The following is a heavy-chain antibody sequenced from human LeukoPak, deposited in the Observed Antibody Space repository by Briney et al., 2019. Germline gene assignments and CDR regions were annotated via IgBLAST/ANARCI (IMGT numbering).Heavy chain of an antibody. CDR3: SRHPEGAPVALNY. J-gene: IGHJ4*02. CDR2: IRSKGNNYAT. CDR1: GFTFSGSA. D-gene: IGHD2-2*01. Sequence: RGSLKLSCAASGFTFSGSAMHWVRQAAGKGLELVGRIRSKGNNYATAYAASLKGRFTISRDDSKNTAYLQMNSLETEDTAVYYCSRHPEGAPVALNYWGQGTLVTVSS. V-gene: IGHV3-73*01.